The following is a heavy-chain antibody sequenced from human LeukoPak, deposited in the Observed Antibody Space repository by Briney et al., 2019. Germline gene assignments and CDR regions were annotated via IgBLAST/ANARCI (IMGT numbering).Heavy chain of an antibody. V-gene: IGHV4-30-2*01. J-gene: IGHJ4*02. D-gene: IGHD6-19*01. Sequence: PSETLSLTCTVSGGSISSGGYYWSWIRQPPGKGLEWIGYIYHSGSTYYNPSLKSRVTISVDRSKNQFSLKLSSVTAADTAVYYCARLESGYSSGWVFDYWGQGTLVTVSS. CDR3: ARLESGYSSGWVFDY. CDR2: IYHSGST. CDR1: GGSISSGGYY.